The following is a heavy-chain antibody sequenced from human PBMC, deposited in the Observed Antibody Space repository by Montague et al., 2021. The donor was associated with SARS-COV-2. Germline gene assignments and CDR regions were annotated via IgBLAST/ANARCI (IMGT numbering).Heavy chain of an antibody. CDR2: IYYSGST. V-gene: IGHV4-59*01. CDR1: GGSISSYY. Sequence: SETLSLTCTVPGGSISSYYWSWIRQPPGKGLEWIGYIYYSGSTNXNPSLKSRVTISVDTSKNQFSLKLSPVTAADTAVYYCERVFPRWLQFDPYFDYWGQGTLVTVSS. D-gene: IGHD5-24*01. J-gene: IGHJ4*02. CDR3: ERVFPRWLQFDPYFDY.